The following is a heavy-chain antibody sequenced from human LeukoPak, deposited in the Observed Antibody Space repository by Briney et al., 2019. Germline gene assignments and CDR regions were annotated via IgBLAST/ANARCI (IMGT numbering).Heavy chain of an antibody. V-gene: IGHV1-69*13. D-gene: IGHD3-10*01. Sequence: ASVKVSCKASGGTFSSYAISWVRQALGQGLEWMGGIIPIFGTANYAQKFQGRVTITADESTSTAYMELSSLRSEDTAVYYCARGTSLGSGEVYWGQGTLVTVSS. CDR1: GGTFSSYA. J-gene: IGHJ4*02. CDR3: ARGTSLGSGEVY. CDR2: IIPIFGTA.